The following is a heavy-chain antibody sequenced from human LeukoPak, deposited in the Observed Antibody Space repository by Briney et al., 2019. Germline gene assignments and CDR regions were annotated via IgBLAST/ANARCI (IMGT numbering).Heavy chain of an antibody. Sequence: SQTLSLTCTVSGGSISSGSYYWSWIRQPAGKGLEWIGRIYTSGSTNYNPSLKSRVTISVDTSKNQFSLKLSSVTAADTAVYYCARAFSGYHSKSGGIDYWGQGTLVTVSS. D-gene: IGHD4-11*01. CDR1: GGSISSGSYY. V-gene: IGHV4-61*02. CDR2: IYTSGST. CDR3: ARAFSGYHSKSGGIDY. J-gene: IGHJ4*02.